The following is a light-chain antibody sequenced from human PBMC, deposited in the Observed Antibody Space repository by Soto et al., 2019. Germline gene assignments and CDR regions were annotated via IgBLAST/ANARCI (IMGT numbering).Light chain of an antibody. CDR3: QQYNNWPPVT. CDR2: GAS. Sequence: EVVLTQSPATLSVSPGERATLSCRASQTVGTNLAWYQQRPGQAPRLLIYGASTRATGIPARFSGSGSGSEFTLTISSLQSEDFAVYYCQQYNNWPPVTFGGGTKVEIK. V-gene: IGKV3-15*01. J-gene: IGKJ4*01. CDR1: QTVGTN.